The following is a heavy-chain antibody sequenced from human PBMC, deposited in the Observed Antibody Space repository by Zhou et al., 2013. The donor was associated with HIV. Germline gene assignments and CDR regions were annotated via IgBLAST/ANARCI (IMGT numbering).Heavy chain of an antibody. CDR1: DYTFTAYG. J-gene: IGHJ4*02. V-gene: IGHV1-18*01. CDR2: ISPYNGNT. CDR3: ARSMITFGGVINHLDY. Sequence: QVQLVQSGVEVKRPGASVRVSCKASDYTFTAYGITWVRQAPGQGLEWMGWISPYNGNTNYAQKFQGRVTMTTDTSTNTAYMELSSLRSEDTAVYYCARSMITFGGVINHLDYWGQGTLVTVSS. D-gene: IGHD3-16*02.